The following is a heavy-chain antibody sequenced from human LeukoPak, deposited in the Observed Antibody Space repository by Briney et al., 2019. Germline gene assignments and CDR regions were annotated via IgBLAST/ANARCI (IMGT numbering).Heavy chain of an antibody. V-gene: IGHV3-23*01. CDR2: ISASGAGT. CDR1: GFTFSSYA. CDR3: AKKGGCSGGSCYSGYFDY. J-gene: IGHJ4*02. Sequence: PGGSLRLSCAASGFTFSSYAMNWVRQAPGRGLEWVSTISASGAGTYYADSVKGRFTISRDNSKNTLYLQMNSLRAEDTAVYYCAKKGGCSGGSCYSGYFDYWGQGTLVTVSS. D-gene: IGHD2-15*01.